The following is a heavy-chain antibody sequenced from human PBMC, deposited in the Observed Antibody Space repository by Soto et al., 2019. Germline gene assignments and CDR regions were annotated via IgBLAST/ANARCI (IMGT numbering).Heavy chain of an antibody. J-gene: IGHJ5*02. D-gene: IGHD2-21*02. CDR2: INAGNGNT. CDR1: GYTFTSYA. Sequence: GASVKVSCKAPGYTFTSYAIHWVRQAPGQRLAWMGWINAGNGNTKYSQKFQGRVTITRDTSANTAYMALSSLRSEDTAVDYCAKDSPTGPPLYCDGDCSIDPWGQGTLVTVSS. CDR3: AKDSPTGPPLYCDGDCSIDP. V-gene: IGHV1-3*01.